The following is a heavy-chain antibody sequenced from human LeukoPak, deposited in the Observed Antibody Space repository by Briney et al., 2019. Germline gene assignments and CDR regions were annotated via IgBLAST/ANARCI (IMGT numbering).Heavy chain of an antibody. J-gene: IGHJ6*03. V-gene: IGHV4-4*07. Sequence: SETLSLTCTVSGGSISSYYWSWIRQPAGKGLEWIGRIYTSGSTNYNPSLKSRVTMSVDTSKNQFSLKLSSVTAADTAVYYCARVLGTPVVTAAARTTKYYYYYMDVWGKGTTVTVSS. CDR1: GGSISSYY. CDR3: ARVLGTPVVTAAARTTKYYYYYMDV. CDR2: IYTSGST. D-gene: IGHD2-2*01.